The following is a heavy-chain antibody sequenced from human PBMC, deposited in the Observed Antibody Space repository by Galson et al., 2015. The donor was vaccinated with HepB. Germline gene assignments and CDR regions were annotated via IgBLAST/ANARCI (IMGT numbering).Heavy chain of an antibody. D-gene: IGHD3-10*01. CDR2: IYSGGST. CDR3: ARGPNYYGSGSYDY. J-gene: IGHJ4*02. V-gene: IGHV3-66*01. CDR1: GFTVSSNY. Sequence: SLRLSCAASGFTVSSNYMSWVRQAPGKGLEWVSVIYSGGSTYYADSVKGRFTISRDNSKNTLYLQMNSLRAEDTAVYYCARGPNYYGSGSYDYWGQGTLVTVSS.